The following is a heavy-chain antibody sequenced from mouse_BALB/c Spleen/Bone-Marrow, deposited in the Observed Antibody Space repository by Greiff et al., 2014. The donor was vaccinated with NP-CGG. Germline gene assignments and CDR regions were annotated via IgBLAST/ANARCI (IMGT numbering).Heavy chain of an antibody. V-gene: IGHV5-4*02. CDR3: ARSGERYGAMDY. J-gene: IGHJ4*01. Sequence: EVHLVESGGGLVKPGGSLKLSCAASGFTFSDFHMFWFRQTPEKRLEWVATISNGGTYTYYPDSVKGRFTISRDNAKNNLYLQMSSLKSEDTAMYYCARSGERYGAMDYWGQGTSVTVTS. CDR1: GFTFSDFH. D-gene: IGHD1-1*02. CDR2: ISNGGTYT.